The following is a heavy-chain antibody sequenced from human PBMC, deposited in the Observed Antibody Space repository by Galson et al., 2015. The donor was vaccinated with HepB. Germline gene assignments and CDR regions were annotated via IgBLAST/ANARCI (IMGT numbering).Heavy chain of an antibody. V-gene: IGHV3-73*01. J-gene: IGHJ4*02. CDR2: IRSKTTNYAT. CDR1: GFTFSSYA. CDR3: TRLGDFSGYSSR. D-gene: IGHD6-19*01. Sequence: SLRLSCAASGFTFSSYAMNWVRQASGKGPEWVGRIRSKTTNYATSYVPSLKGRFTISRDDSKNMAYLHIKSLKTEDTAVYYCTRLGDFSGYSSRWGQGTLVTVSA.